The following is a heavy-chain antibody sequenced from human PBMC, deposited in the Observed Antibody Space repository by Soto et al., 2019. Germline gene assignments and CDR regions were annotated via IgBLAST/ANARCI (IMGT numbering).Heavy chain of an antibody. J-gene: IGHJ3*02. CDR2: LYSGGST. CDR3: ARDAPPNDPDDYGDAFDI. CDR1: GFTVSSKY. Sequence: EVQLVESGGGLIQPGGSLRLSCAASGFTVSSKYMNWVRQAPGKGLEWVSVLYSGGSTSYADSVKGRFTVSRDNSKNTLYLQMNSLRAEDTAVYYCARDAPPNDPDDYGDAFDIWGQGTMVTVSS. D-gene: IGHD4-17*01. V-gene: IGHV3-53*01.